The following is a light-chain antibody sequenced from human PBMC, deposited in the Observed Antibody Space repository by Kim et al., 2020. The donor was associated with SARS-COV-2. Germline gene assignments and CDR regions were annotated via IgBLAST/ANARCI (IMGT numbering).Light chain of an antibody. CDR2: NNN. J-gene: IGLJ2*01. CDR1: SSNIGTNS. V-gene: IGLV1-44*01. Sequence: GQRVAISGSGSSSNIGTNSVNWYQQLPGTAPKLLIYNNNQRPSGVPDRFSGSKSGTSASLAISGLQSEDEADYYCAAWDDSLNGPVFGGGTQLTVL. CDR3: AAWDDSLNGPV.